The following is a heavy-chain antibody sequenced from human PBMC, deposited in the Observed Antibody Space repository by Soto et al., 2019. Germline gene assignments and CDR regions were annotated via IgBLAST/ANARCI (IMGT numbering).Heavy chain of an antibody. CDR2: MNPKRGST. D-gene: IGHD6-13*01. J-gene: IGHJ5*02. CDR1: GYTFTSYD. Sequence: ASVKVSCKASGYTFTSYDINWVRQAPGQGLEWMGKMNPKRGSTGYAQEFQGRVTLTSDTSMSTAYMELSSLRFEDTALFYCARDLAAGDLWGQGTLVTVSS. V-gene: IGHV1-8*01. CDR3: ARDLAAGDL.